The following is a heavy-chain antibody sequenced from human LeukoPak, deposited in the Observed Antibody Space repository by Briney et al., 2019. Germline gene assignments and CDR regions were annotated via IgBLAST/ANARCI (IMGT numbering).Heavy chain of an antibody. D-gene: IGHD2-21*01. CDR3: ARETINCGGDCFDY. V-gene: IGHV3-48*03. Sequence: GGSLRLSCAVSGFTFSSYEMNWVRQAPGKGLEWVSHITTSGSTIYYADSVKGRFTVSRDNAKNSVFLQMDSLRAEDTAVYYCARETINCGGDCFDYWGQGTLVTVSS. J-gene: IGHJ4*02. CDR1: GFTFSSYE. CDR2: ITTSGSTI.